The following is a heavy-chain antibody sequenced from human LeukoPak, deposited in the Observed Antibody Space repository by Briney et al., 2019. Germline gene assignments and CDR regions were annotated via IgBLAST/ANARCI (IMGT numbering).Heavy chain of an antibody. CDR1: GGSISNYY. CDR3: AREHDNSGYHFDI. D-gene: IGHD3-22*01. V-gene: IGHV4-59*01. Sequence: SETLSLTCTVSGGSISNYYWSWIRRPPGKGLEWIGYIYYSGSTYYNPSLKSRVTISVDTSKNQFSLKLNSVTAADTAVYYCAREHDNSGYHFDIWGQGTMVTVSS. J-gene: IGHJ3*02. CDR2: IYYSGST.